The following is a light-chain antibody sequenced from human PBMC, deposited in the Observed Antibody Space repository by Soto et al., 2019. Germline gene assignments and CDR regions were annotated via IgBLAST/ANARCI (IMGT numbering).Light chain of an antibody. V-gene: IGKV3-20*01. J-gene: IGKJ3*01. CDR2: GAS. Sequence: EIVLTQSPGTLSLSPGERATLPCRASQSVSSSYLAWYQQKPGQAPRLLIYGASGRATGIPDTFSGSGSGTDFTLTISTLEPEDFAVYYCQQYGGSPIFTFGPGTKVDIK. CDR1: QSVSSSY. CDR3: QQYGGSPIFT.